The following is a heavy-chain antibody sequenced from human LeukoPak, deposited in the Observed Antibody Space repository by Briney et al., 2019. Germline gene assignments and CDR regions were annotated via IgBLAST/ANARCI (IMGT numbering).Heavy chain of an antibody. Sequence: GGSLRLSCAASGFTFSSYSMDWVRQAPGKGLEWVSYISSSSSTIYYADSVKGRFTISRDNAKNSLYLQMNSLRAEDTAVYYCARDSIYYDSSGYYYGVLDYWGQGTLVTVSS. CDR1: GFTFSSYS. D-gene: IGHD3-22*01. V-gene: IGHV3-48*01. J-gene: IGHJ4*02. CDR2: ISSSSSTI. CDR3: ARDSIYYDSSGYYYGVLDY.